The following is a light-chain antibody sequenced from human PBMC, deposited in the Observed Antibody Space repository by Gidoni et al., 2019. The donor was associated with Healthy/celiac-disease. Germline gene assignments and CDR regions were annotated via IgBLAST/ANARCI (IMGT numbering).Light chain of an antibody. J-gene: IGKJ3*01. Sequence: EIVLTTSPVTLSLSPGERATLSCRASQSVSSSYLAWYQQKPGQAPRLLIYGASSRATGIPDRFSGSGSGTDFTLTISRLEPEDFAVYYCQQYGSSQFTFGPGTKVDIK. CDR1: QSVSSSY. CDR3: QQYGSSQFT. V-gene: IGKV3-20*01. CDR2: GAS.